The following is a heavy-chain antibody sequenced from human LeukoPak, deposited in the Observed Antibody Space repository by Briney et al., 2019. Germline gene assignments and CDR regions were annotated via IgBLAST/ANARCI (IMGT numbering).Heavy chain of an antibody. V-gene: IGHV4-34*01. CDR3: ARGPDYYDSSGYSGY. J-gene: IGHJ4*02. CDR2: INHSGST. CDR1: GGSFSGYY. Sequence: SETLSLTCAVYGGSFSGYYWSWIRQPPGKGLEWIGEINHSGSTNYHPSLKSRVTISVDTSKNQFSLKLSSVTAADTAVYYCARGPDYYDSSGYSGYWGQGTLVTVSS. D-gene: IGHD3-22*01.